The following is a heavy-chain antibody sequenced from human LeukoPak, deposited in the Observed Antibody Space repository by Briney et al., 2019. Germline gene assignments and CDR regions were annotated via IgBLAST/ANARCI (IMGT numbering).Heavy chain of an antibody. CDR3: ARPRDGYNSGFDY. D-gene: IGHD5-24*01. Sequence: GASVKVSCKASGYSFTSYWIGWVRQMPGKGLEWMGIIYPGDSDTRYSPSFQGQVTISADKSISTAYLQWSSLKASDTAMYYCARPRDGYNSGFDYWGQGTLVTVSS. CDR1: GYSFTSYW. CDR2: IYPGDSDT. V-gene: IGHV5-51*01. J-gene: IGHJ4*02.